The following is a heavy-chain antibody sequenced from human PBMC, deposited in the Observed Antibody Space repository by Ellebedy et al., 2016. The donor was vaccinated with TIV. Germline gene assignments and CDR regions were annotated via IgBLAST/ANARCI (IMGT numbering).Heavy chain of an antibody. J-gene: IGHJ4*02. CDR3: AREPNPYYYDSSGYLDY. CDR2: ISYDGSNK. Sequence: GGSLRLXXAASGFTFSSYAMHWVRQAPGKGLEWVAVISYDGSNKYYADSVKGRFTISRDNSKNTLYLQMNSLRAEDTAVYYCAREPNPYYYDSSGYLDYWGQGTLVTVSS. D-gene: IGHD3-22*01. CDR1: GFTFSSYA. V-gene: IGHV3-30-3*01.